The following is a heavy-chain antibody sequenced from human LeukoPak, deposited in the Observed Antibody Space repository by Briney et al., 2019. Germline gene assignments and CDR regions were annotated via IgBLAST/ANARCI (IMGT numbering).Heavy chain of an antibody. D-gene: IGHD3-10*01. V-gene: IGHV4-4*07. CDR1: GGSISSYY. Sequence: SETLSLTCIVSGGSISSYYWSWIRPPAGEGLEWVGRIYTSGSTNYNPSLMSRVTMSVDTSKNQFSLKLSSVTAADTAVYYCAGSSITMVSRDWYFDRGGRGTLVTVSS. CDR3: AGSSITMVSRDWYFDR. CDR2: IYTSGST. J-gene: IGHJ2*01.